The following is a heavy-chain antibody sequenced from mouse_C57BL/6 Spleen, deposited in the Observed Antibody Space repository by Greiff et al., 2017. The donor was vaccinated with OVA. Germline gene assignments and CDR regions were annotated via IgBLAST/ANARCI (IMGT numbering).Heavy chain of an antibody. CDR1: GYAFSSYW. V-gene: IGHV1-80*01. Sequence: QVQLQQSGAELVKPGASVKISCKASGYAFSSYWMNWVKQRPGKGLEWIGQIYPGDGDTNYNGKFKGKATLTADKSSSTAYMQLSSLTSEDSAAYFCARNYGSSRYAMDYWGQGTSVTVSS. CDR2: IYPGDGDT. CDR3: ARNYGSSRYAMDY. D-gene: IGHD1-1*01. J-gene: IGHJ4*01.